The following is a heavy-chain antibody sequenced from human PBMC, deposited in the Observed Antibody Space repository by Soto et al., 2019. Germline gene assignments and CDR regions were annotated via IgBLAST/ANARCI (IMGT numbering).Heavy chain of an antibody. D-gene: IGHD7-27*01. V-gene: IGHV4-4*02. CDR3: ATCQLGEYYYAMDM. Sequence: QVQLQQSGPGLVKHLGTLSLTCGVSGDSLTTYKWCTWVLQTTSRGLEWIGEIYDSGNTSYNPSQKSRFTISKNTSKHQHSLKLNSVHVADTAVYYCATCQLGEYYYAMDMWGQWTTVTVSS. CDR1: GDSLTTYKW. J-gene: IGHJ6*02. CDR2: IYDSGNT.